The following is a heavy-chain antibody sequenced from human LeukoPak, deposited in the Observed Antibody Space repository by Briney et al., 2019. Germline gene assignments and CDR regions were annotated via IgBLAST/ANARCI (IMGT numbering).Heavy chain of an antibody. CDR2: ISSSSIFI. CDR3: ARDYEAYYGMDV. V-gene: IGHV3-11*06. Sequence: PGGSLRLSCAGSGFTFSSYYMSWIRQAPGKGLEWVSYISSSSIFIKYADSVKGRFTVSRDNSKNSLYLQMNSLRAEDTAVYFCARDYEAYYGMDVWGPGTTVTVSS. D-gene: IGHD3-3*01. J-gene: IGHJ6*02. CDR1: GFTFSSYY.